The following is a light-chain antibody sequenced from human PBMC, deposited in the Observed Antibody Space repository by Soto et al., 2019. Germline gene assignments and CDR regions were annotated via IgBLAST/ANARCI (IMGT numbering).Light chain of an antibody. Sequence: QSVLTQPPSASGTPGQRVTISCSGSTSNIGSNTVTWYQHLPGTAPKVLIYSNDQRPSGVPDRFSGSKSGTSASLAISGLQSEDEADYYCAAWDDSLNGYVFGTGTKVPVL. CDR3: AAWDDSLNGYV. J-gene: IGLJ1*01. CDR1: TSNIGSNT. V-gene: IGLV1-44*01. CDR2: SND.